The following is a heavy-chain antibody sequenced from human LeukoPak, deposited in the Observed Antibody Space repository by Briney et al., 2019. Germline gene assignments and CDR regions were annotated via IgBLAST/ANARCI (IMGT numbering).Heavy chain of an antibody. Sequence: GGSLRLSCAASGFTFSSYAMSWVRQALGKGLEWVSAISGSGGSTYYADSVKGRFTISRDNSKNTLYLQMNSLRAEDTAVYYCAKDQYYYGSGSFIFDYWGQGTLVTVSS. CDR1: GFTFSSYA. D-gene: IGHD3-10*01. J-gene: IGHJ4*02. CDR2: ISGSGGST. CDR3: AKDQYYYGSGSFIFDY. V-gene: IGHV3-23*01.